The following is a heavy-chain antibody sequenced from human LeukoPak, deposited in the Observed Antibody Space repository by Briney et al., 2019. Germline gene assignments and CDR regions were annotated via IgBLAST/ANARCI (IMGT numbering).Heavy chain of an antibody. D-gene: IGHD6-19*01. CDR3: ARGSGSGWYGWFAP. CDR2: IFGSGGSA. J-gene: IGHJ5*02. V-gene: IGHV3-23*01. Sequence: GGSLRLSCEASGFTFGSYAMYWVRQAPGKGLEWVAGIFGSGGSAHYADSAKGRFTISRDNSKNTVYLQINSLRAEDTAVYFCARGSGSGWYGWFAPWGQGTLVTVSS. CDR1: GFTFGSYA.